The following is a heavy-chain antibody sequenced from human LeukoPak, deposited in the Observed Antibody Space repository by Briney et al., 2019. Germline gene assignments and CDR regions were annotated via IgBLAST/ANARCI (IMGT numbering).Heavy chain of an antibody. CDR2: IRYDGSNK. J-gene: IGHJ4*02. Sequence: GGSLRLSCAASGFTFSSYAMSWVRQAPGKGLEWVAFIRYDGSNKYYADSVKGRFTISRDNSKNTLYLQLNSLRAEDTAVYYCAKDALGLDLAEANRHWGQGTLVTVSS. V-gene: IGHV3-30*02. CDR3: AKDALGLDLAEANRH. D-gene: IGHD3/OR15-3a*01. CDR1: GFTFSSYA.